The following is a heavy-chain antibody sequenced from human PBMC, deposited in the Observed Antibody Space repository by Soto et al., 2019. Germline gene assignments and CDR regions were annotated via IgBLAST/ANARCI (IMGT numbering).Heavy chain of an antibody. Sequence: QVQLVGSGGGLVKPGGSLRLSCAASGFTFSDYYMSWIRQAPGKGLEWISYISSVDSIIYYADSVKGRFTISMDNAKNSLFLQMNSLRAEDTAVYYCARDLGYYASSGYFDYWGQGTLVTVSS. CDR1: GFTFSDYY. CDR2: ISSVDSII. J-gene: IGHJ4*02. D-gene: IGHD3-22*01. V-gene: IGHV3-11*01. CDR3: ARDLGYYASSGYFDY.